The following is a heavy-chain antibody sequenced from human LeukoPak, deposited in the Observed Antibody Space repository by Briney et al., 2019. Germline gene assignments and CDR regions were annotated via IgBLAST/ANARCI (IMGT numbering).Heavy chain of an antibody. D-gene: IGHD6-13*01. V-gene: IGHV1-69*04. J-gene: IGHJ4*02. CDR3: ARAPPYSSSWYEGWYYFDY. CDR2: IIPILGIA. Sequence: ASVKVSCKASGGTFSSYAISWVRQAPGQGLEWMGRIIPILGIANYAQKFQGRVTITADKSTSTAYMELSSLRSEDTAVYYCARAPPYSSSWYEGWYYFDYWGQGTLVTVSS. CDR1: GGTFSSYA.